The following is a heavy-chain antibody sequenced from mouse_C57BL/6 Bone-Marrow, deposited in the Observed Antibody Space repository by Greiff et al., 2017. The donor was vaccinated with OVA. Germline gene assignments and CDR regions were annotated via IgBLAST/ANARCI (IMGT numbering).Heavy chain of an antibody. J-gene: IGHJ2*01. V-gene: IGHV2-2*01. D-gene: IGHD2-3*01. CDR3: ARNHDGFTGKDYFDY. Sequence: VQGVESGPGLVQPSQSLSITCTVSGFSLTSYGVHWVRQSPGKGLEWLGVIWSGGSTDYNAAFISRLSISKDNSKSQVFFKMNSLQADDTAIYYCARNHDGFTGKDYFDYWGQGTTLTVSS. CDR2: IWSGGST. CDR1: GFSLTSYG.